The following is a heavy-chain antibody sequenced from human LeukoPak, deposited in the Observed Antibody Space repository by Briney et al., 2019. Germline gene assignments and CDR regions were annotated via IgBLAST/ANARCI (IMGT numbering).Heavy chain of an antibody. V-gene: IGHV1-18*01. Sequence: ASVKVSCKASGYTFTSYGISWVRQAPGQGLEWMGWISAYNGNTNYAQKFQGRVTMTRDTSTSTVYMELSSLRSEDTAVYYCATAYIAARLSDYWGQGTLVTVSS. CDR2: ISAYNGNT. J-gene: IGHJ4*02. CDR1: GYTFTSYG. CDR3: ATAYIAARLSDY. D-gene: IGHD6-6*01.